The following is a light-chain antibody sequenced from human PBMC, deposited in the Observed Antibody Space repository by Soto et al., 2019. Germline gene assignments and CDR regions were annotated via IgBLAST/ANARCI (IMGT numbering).Light chain of an antibody. Sequence: EIVLTQSPGTLSVSPGERVTLSCRASQSVSSNYLAWYQQRTGQAPRLLIFGASYRATGIPDRFSGSGSGTDFTLTISRLEPEDFAVYYCQQYSSSPPEFTFGPGNKVDSK. CDR2: GAS. V-gene: IGKV3-20*01. CDR1: QSVSSNY. J-gene: IGKJ3*01. CDR3: QQYSSSPPEFT.